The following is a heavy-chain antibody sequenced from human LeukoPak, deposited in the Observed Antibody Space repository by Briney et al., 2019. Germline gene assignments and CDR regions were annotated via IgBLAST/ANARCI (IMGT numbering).Heavy chain of an antibody. Sequence: ASVKVSCKASGYTFTSYGISWVRQAPGQGLEWMGGIIPIFGTANYAQKFQGRVTITTDESTSTAYMELSSLRSEDTAVYYCARAMVVTPGYYYMDVWGKGTTVTVSS. CDR1: GYTFTSYG. CDR3: ARAMVVTPGYYYMDV. D-gene: IGHD4-23*01. V-gene: IGHV1-69*05. J-gene: IGHJ6*03. CDR2: IIPIFGTA.